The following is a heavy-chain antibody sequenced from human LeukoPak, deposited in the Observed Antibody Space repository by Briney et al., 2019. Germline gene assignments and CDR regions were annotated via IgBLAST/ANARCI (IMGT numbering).Heavy chain of an antibody. Sequence: GGSLRLSCEASGFSFSSYWMSWVRQAPGKGLEWVSAISGSGGSTYYADSVKGRFTISRDNSKNTLYLQMNSLRAEDTAVYYCAKVPRELELDYWGQGTLVTVSS. J-gene: IGHJ4*02. CDR3: AKVPRELELDY. D-gene: IGHD1-7*01. V-gene: IGHV3-23*01. CDR2: ISGSGGST. CDR1: GFSFSSYW.